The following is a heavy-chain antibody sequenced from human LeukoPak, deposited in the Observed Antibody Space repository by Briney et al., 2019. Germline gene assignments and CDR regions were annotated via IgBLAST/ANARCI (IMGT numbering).Heavy chain of an antibody. CDR3: AGVKYGDGYTDY. J-gene: IGHJ4*02. CDR2: ISSSGSTI. CDR1: GFTFSSYW. D-gene: IGHD5-24*01. V-gene: IGHV3-48*04. Sequence: PGGSLRLSCAGSGFTFSSYWMSWVRQAPGKGLEWVSYISSSGSTIYYADSVKGRFTISRDNAKNSLYLQMNSLRAEDTAVYYCAGVKYGDGYTDYWGQGTLVTVSS.